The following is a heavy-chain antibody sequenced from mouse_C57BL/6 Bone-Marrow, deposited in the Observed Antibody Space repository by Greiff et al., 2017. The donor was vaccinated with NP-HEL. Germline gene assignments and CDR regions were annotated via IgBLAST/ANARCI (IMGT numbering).Heavy chain of an antibody. V-gene: IGHV1-7*01. D-gene: IGHD1-1*01. Sequence: QVQLQQSGAELAKPGASVKLSCKASGYTFTSYWMHWVKQRPGQGLEWIGYINPSSGYTKYNQKFKDKATLTADKSSSTAYMQLSSLTYEDSAVYYCARGVTTVVEEAWFAYWGRGTLVTVSA. J-gene: IGHJ3*01. CDR3: ARGVTTVVEEAWFAY. CDR1: GYTFTSYW. CDR2: INPSSGYT.